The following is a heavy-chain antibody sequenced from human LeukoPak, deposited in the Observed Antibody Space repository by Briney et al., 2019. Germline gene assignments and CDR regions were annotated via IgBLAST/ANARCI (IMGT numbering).Heavy chain of an antibody. Sequence: GGSLRLSCAASGFTFSTYGMSWVRQAPGKGLEWVSAISGSGGSTYYADSVKGRFTISRDNSKNTLYLQMNSLRAEDTAVYYCARDGHYTIYELRFDYWGQGALVTVSS. CDR2: ISGSGGST. J-gene: IGHJ4*02. V-gene: IGHV3-23*01. CDR3: ARDGHYTIYELRFDY. CDR1: GFTFSTYG. D-gene: IGHD5/OR15-5a*01.